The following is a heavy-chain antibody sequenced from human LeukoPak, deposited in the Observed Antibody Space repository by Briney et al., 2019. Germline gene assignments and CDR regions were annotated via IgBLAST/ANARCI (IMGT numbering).Heavy chain of an antibody. D-gene: IGHD6-19*01. Sequence: SETLSLTWTVSGGSISSYYWSWIRQPAGKGLEWIGRIYTSGSTNYNPSLKSRVTMSVDTSKNQFSLKLGSVTAADTAVYYCARDRGQLLGNYYYYYYMDVWGKGTTVTVSS. J-gene: IGHJ6*03. V-gene: IGHV4-4*07. CDR1: GGSISSYY. CDR3: ARDRGQLLGNYYYYYYMDV. CDR2: IYTSGST.